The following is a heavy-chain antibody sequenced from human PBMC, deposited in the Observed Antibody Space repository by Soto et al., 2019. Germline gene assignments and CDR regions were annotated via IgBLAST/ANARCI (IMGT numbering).Heavy chain of an antibody. D-gene: IGHD3-16*01. CDR2: ARNAPRARTT. CDR3: VGSRSGGGIFQF. Sequence: ETQLMESGGGLVQPGGSLRLSCAASGFIFSDYHMEWVRQAPGKGLAWIGRARNAPRARTTEHAASVRGRFTTSRDDSKKSLYRQRNSLKIEDTAVYDCVGSRSGGGIFQFWGQGTLVTVSS. CDR1: GFIFSDYH. J-gene: IGHJ4*02. V-gene: IGHV3-72*01.